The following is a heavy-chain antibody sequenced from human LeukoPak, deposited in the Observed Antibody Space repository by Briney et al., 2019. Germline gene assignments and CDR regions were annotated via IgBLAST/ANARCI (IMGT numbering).Heavy chain of an antibody. CDR3: ARGITMVRGVIPLGFDY. J-gene: IGHJ4*02. V-gene: IGHV4-59*08. Sequence: HSETLSLTCTVSGGSSSSYYWSWIRQPPGKGLDWIGYIYYSGSTNYNPSLKSRVTISVDTSKNQFSLKLSSVTAADTAVYYCARGITMVRGVIPLGFDYWGQGTLVTVSS. D-gene: IGHD3-10*01. CDR1: GGSSSSYY. CDR2: IYYSGST.